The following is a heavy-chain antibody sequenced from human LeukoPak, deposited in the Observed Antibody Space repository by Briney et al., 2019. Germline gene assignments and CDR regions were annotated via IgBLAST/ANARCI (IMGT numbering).Heavy chain of an antibody. V-gene: IGHV1-8*01. Sequence: ASVKVSCKASGYTFTSYDINWARQATGQGLEWMGWMNPNSGNTGYAQKFQGRVTMTRNTSISTAYMELSSLRSEDTAVYYCASAPKYYGSGSYSYYYYGMDVWGQGTTVTVSS. CDR1: GYTFTSYD. CDR2: MNPNSGNT. CDR3: ASAPKYYGSGSYSYYYYGMDV. J-gene: IGHJ6*02. D-gene: IGHD3-10*01.